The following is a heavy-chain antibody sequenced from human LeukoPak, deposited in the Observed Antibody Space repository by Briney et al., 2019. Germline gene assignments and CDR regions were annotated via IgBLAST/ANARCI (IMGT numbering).Heavy chain of an antibody. D-gene: IGHD6-13*01. J-gene: IGHJ4*02. Sequence: PGGSLRLSCAASGFTFSSYWMSWVRQAPGKGLEWVANIKQDGSEKYYVDSVKGRFTISRDNAKNSLYLQMNSLRAEDTAVYYCARDPGRYSSIYFDYWGQGTLVTVSS. CDR2: IKQDGSEK. V-gene: IGHV3-7*01. CDR1: GFTFSSYW. CDR3: ARDPGRYSSIYFDY.